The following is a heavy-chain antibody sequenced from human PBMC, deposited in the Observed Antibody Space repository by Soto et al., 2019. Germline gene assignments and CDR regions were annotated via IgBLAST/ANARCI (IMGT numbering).Heavy chain of an antibody. CDR1: GFTFSSYS. J-gene: IGHJ6*02. CDR3: ARDGLSVAGKTYYYYGMDV. V-gene: IGHV3-21*01. Sequence: LRLSCAASGFTFSSYSMNWVRQAPGKGLEWVSSISSSSSYIYYADSVKGRFTISRDNAKNSLYLQMNSLRAEDTAVYYCARDGLSVAGKTYYYYGMDVWGQGTTVTVSS. D-gene: IGHD6-19*01. CDR2: ISSSSSYI.